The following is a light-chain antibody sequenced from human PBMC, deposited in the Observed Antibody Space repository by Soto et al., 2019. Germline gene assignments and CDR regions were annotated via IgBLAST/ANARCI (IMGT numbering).Light chain of an antibody. J-gene: IGKJ1*01. CDR1: QSVSSSY. CDR2: GAS. Sequence: EIVLKQSPGTLSLSPGEGATLCASAGQSVSSSYLAWYPQKPGRAPRLLIYGASNRATDIPDRFSGSGSGTDFTLTISRLEPEDFAVYYCQQYGSSPRTFGQGTKV. CDR3: QQYGSSPRT. V-gene: IGKV3-20*01.